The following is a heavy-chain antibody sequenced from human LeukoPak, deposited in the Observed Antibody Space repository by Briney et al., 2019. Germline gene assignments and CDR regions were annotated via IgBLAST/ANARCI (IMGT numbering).Heavy chain of an antibody. CDR1: GFSLSTSGVG. CDR3: VRLLRYFDY. CDR2: IYWDDDK. D-gene: IGHD3-9*01. V-gene: IGHV2-5*02. J-gene: IGHJ4*02. Sequence: SGPTLVKPTQTLTLTCTFSGFSLSTSGVGVGWIRQPPGKALEWLALIYWDDDKRYSPSLKSRLTITKDTSKNQVVPTMTNMDPVDTATYYCVRLLRYFDYWGQGTLVTVSS.